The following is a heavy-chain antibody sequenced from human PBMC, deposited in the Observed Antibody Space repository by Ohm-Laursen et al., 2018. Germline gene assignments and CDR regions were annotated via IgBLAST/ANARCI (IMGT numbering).Heavy chain of an antibody. Sequence: GASVKVSCKASGYTFTSYYMHWVRQAPGQGLEWMGIINPSGGSTSYAQKFQGRVTMTRDTSTSTVYMELSRLRSDDTAVYYCARDKVGAVSFDYWGQGTLVTVSS. CDR3: ARDKVGAVSFDY. CDR1: GYTFTSYY. V-gene: IGHV1-46*01. J-gene: IGHJ4*02. D-gene: IGHD1-26*01. CDR2: INPSGGST.